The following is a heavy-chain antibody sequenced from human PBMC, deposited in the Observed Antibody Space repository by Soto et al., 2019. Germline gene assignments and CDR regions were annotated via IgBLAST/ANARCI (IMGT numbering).Heavy chain of an antibody. J-gene: IGHJ6*02. V-gene: IGHV4-59*01. CDR2: IYYSGST. CDR3: ASSAGYYYYGMDV. Sequence: SETLSLTCTVSGGSISSYYWSWIRQPPGKGLEWIGYIYYSGSTNYNPSLKSRVTISVDTSKNQFSLKLSSVTAADTAVYYCASSAGYYYYGMDVWGQGTTVTVSS. D-gene: IGHD3-10*01. CDR1: GGSISSYY.